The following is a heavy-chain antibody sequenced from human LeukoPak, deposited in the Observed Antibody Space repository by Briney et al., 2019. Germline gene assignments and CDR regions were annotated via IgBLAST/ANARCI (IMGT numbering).Heavy chain of an antibody. CDR1: GFTFSSYA. Sequence: GRSLRLSCAASGFTFSSYAMHWVRQAPGKGLEWVAVISYDGSNKYYADSVKGRFTISRDNSKNTLYLQMNSLRAEDTAVYYCARDGVVATNIRVIDYWGQGTLVTVSS. J-gene: IGHJ4*02. D-gene: IGHD5-12*01. V-gene: IGHV3-30-3*01. CDR2: ISYDGSNK. CDR3: ARDGVVATNIRVIDY.